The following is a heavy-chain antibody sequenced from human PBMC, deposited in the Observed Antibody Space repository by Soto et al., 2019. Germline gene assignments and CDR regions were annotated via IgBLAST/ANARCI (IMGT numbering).Heavy chain of an antibody. J-gene: IGHJ5*02. CDR2: IWYDGSNK. Sequence: PGGSLRLSCAASGFTFSSYGMHWVRQAPGKGLEWVAVIWYDGSNKYYADSVKGRFTISRDNSKNTLYLQMNSLRAEDTAVYYCARDEQYCSGGSCYPVWWFDPWGQGTLVTVSS. D-gene: IGHD2-15*01. CDR1: GFTFSSYG. V-gene: IGHV3-33*01. CDR3: ARDEQYCSGGSCYPVWWFDP.